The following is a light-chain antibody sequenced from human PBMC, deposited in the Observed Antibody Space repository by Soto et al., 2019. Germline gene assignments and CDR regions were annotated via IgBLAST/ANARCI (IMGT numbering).Light chain of an antibody. V-gene: IGKV3-20*01. CDR3: QHYGRSPPSWT. CDR2: DAS. CDR1: QSVSSNY. J-gene: IGKJ1*01. Sequence: EIVLTQSPGTLSLSPGESATLSCRASQSVSSNYLAWYQQKPGQPPRLLISDASSRATGIPARFRGSGSGTDFTLTISGLEPEDFAVYFCQHYGRSPPSWTFGQGTKVEIK.